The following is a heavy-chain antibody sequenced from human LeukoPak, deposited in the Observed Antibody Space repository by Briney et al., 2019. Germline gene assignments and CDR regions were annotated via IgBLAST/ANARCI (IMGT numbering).Heavy chain of an antibody. J-gene: IGHJ4*02. CDR2: IIPIFGTA. Sequence: ASVKVSCKASGGTFSRYAISWVRQAPGQGLEWMGGIIPIFGTANYAQKFQGRVMITADESTSTAYMELSSLRSEDTAVYYCARVRYSYGSGTYYSTYYFDYWGQGTLVTVSS. CDR1: GGTFSRYA. CDR3: ARVRYSYGSGTYYSTYYFDY. D-gene: IGHD3-10*01. V-gene: IGHV1-69*13.